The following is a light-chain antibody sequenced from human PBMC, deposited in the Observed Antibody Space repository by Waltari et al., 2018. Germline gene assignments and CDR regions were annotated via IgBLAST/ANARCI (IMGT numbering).Light chain of an antibody. V-gene: IGLV1-44*01. Sequence: QSVLTQPPSASGTPGQRVTISCSGSSSNIGSNTVNWYQQLPGTAPKLRIYSNNQRPSGVPAPCSGSKSGTAASLAISGLQSEDEADYYCAAWDDSLNGYVFGTGTKVTVL. CDR3: AAWDDSLNGYV. CDR1: SSNIGSNT. CDR2: SNN. J-gene: IGLJ1*01.